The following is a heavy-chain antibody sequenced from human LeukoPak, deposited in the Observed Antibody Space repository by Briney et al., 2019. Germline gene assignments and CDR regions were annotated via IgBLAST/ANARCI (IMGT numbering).Heavy chain of an antibody. CDR2: IIPIFGTA. CDR1: GGTFSSYA. V-gene: IGHV1-69*05. CDR3: ARDGPDSSGYFPRGY. J-gene: IGHJ4*02. Sequence: ASVKVSCKASGGTFSSYAISWVRQAPGQGLEWMGGIIPIFGTANYAQKFQGRVTMTTDTSTSTAYMELRSLRSDDTAVYYCARDGPDSSGYFPRGYWGQGTLVTVSS. D-gene: IGHD3-22*01.